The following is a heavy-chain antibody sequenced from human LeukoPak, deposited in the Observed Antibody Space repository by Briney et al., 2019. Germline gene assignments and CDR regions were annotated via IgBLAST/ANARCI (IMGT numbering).Heavy chain of an antibody. CDR2: IIPIFGTA. Sequence: SVKVSCKASGGTFSSYAISWVRQAPGQGLEWMGGIIPIFGTANYAQKFQGRVTITADESTSTAYMELSSLRSEDTAVYYCARGPRQYYYDSSGYWTTNWFDPWGQGTLVTVSS. CDR3: ARGPRQYYYDSSGYWTTNWFDP. CDR1: GGTFSSYA. D-gene: IGHD3-22*01. V-gene: IGHV1-69*13. J-gene: IGHJ5*02.